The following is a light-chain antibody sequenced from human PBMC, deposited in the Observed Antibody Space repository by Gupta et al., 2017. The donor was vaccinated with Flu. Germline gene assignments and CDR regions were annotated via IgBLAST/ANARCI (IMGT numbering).Light chain of an antibody. Sequence: SSALTQDPAVSVALGQTVRITSQGDSLRSYYASWYQQKPGQAPVLVIDGKNNRPSGIPDRFSGSSSGNKASLTTTGAQAEDEADYYCNYRDSSGNQGVFGGGTKLTVL. CDR3: NYRDSSGNQGV. J-gene: IGLJ3*02. CDR1: SLRSYY. CDR2: GKN. V-gene: IGLV3-19*01.